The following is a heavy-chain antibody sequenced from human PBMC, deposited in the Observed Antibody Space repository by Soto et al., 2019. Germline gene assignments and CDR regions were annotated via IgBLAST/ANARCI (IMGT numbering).Heavy chain of an antibody. CDR2: INDSGRV. CDR3: STRAYDTNGYYRFDP. V-gene: IGHV4-34*01. CDR1: VGSFSGHS. D-gene: IGHD3-22*01. Sequence: AETLSLTCAVYVGSFSGHSWTWIRQSPGKGLEWIGDINDSGRVNYSPSLKSRVTISLDTSKNQFSLTLSAVTAADTAMYYCSTRAYDTNGYYRFDPWGQGTMVTVSS. J-gene: IGHJ5*01.